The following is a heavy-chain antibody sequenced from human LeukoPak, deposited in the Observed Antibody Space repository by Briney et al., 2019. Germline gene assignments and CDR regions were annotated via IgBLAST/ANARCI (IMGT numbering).Heavy chain of an antibody. Sequence: PGGSLRLSCAASGFTFSSYGMHWVRQAPGKGLEWVAVIWYDGSNKYYADSVKGRFLISRDNSKNTLYLQMNGLRAEDTAIYYCAKRWWPTPADYFFDYWGQGTLVTVSS. J-gene: IGHJ4*02. V-gene: IGHV3-33*06. CDR3: AKRWWPTPADYFFDY. CDR1: GFTFSSYG. D-gene: IGHD2-8*02. CDR2: IWYDGSNK.